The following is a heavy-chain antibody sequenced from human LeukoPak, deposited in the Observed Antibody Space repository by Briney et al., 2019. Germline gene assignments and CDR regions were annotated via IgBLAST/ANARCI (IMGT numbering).Heavy chain of an antibody. CDR2: INHSGST. V-gene: IGHV4-34*01. CDR1: GGSFNGYY. Sequence: PSETLSLTCAVYGGSFNGYYWSWIRQPPGKGMEWIGEINHSGSTNYNPSLKSRVTISVDTSKNQFSLKLSSVTAADTAVYYCARHKGIAAYYYGSGSYYFDYWGQGTLVTVSS. J-gene: IGHJ4*02. D-gene: IGHD3-10*01. CDR3: ARHKGIAAYYYGSGSYYFDY.